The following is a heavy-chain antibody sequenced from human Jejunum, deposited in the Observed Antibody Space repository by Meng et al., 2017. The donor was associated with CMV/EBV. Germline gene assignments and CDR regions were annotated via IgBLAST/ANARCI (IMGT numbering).Heavy chain of an antibody. V-gene: IGHV1-8*01. J-gene: IGHJ4*02. CDR3: ARNGIFFDY. CDR1: GYTFTSYG. Sequence: RVSCKASGYTFTSYGITWVRQAAGQGLEWMGWTNPRSANTGSAQKFQGRLTMTMNTSIGTAYMELSSLRSEDTAVYYCARNGIFFDYWGQGALVTVSS. CDR2: TNPRSANT. D-gene: IGHD1-14*01.